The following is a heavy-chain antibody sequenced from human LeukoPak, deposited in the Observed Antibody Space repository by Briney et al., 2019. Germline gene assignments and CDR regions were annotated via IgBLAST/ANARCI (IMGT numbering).Heavy chain of an antibody. CDR3: ARGSFPSDDILTGPFDN. J-gene: IGHJ4*02. CDR1: GFTFTSYG. Sequence: ASVKVSCKASGFTFTSYGISWVRQAPGQGLEWMGWISSYNGNTNYAQKLQGRATMTTDTSTSTAYMELRSLRSDDTAVYYCARGSFPSDDILTGPFDNWGQGTLVTVSS. D-gene: IGHD3-9*01. V-gene: IGHV1-18*01. CDR2: ISSYNGNT.